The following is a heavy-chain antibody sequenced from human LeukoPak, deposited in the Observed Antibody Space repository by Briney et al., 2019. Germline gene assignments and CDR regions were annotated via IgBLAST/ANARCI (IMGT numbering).Heavy chain of an antibody. CDR1: GFTFSSYG. D-gene: IGHD7-27*01. J-gene: IGHJ4*02. Sequence: GRSLRLSCAASGFTFSSYGMHWVRQAPGKGLEWVAVIWYDGSNKYYAGSVRGRFTISRDNSKNALYLQMNSLRVEDTAVYYCAIDPNWGTHSWGQGVLVTVSS. V-gene: IGHV3-33*01. CDR2: IWYDGSNK. CDR3: AIDPNWGTHS.